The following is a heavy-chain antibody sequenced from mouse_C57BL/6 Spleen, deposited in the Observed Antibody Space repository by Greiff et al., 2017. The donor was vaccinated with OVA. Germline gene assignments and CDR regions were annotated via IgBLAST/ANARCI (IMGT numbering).Heavy chain of an antibody. J-gene: IGHJ2*01. CDR1: GFTFSSYT. CDR2: ISGGGGNT. V-gene: IGHV5-9*01. CDR3: ARQSGPGYFDY. Sequence: EVQGVESGGGLVKPGGSLKLSCAASGFTFSSYTMSWVRQTPEKRLEWVATISGGGGNTYYPDSVTGRFTIARDKAKNTLYLQMRSLRSEDTALYYCARQSGPGYFDYWGQGTTLTVSS.